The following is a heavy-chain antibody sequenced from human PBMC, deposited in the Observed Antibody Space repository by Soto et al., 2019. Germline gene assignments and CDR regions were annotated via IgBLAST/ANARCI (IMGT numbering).Heavy chain of an antibody. J-gene: IGHJ5*02. D-gene: IGHD5-18*01. V-gene: IGHV4-4*07. CDR3: ARDRRYSYGFSDWFDP. CDR1: GGSISSYY. CDR2: IYTSGST. Sequence: SETLSLTCTVSGGSISSYYWSWIRQPAGKGLEWIGRIYTSGSTNYNPSLKSRVTMSVDTSKNQFSLKLSSVTAADTAVYYCARDRRYSYGFSDWFDPWGQGTLVTVSS.